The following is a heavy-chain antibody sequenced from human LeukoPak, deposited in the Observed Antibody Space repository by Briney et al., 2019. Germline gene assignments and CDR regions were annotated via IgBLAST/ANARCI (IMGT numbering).Heavy chain of an antibody. CDR1: GGSFSGYY. CDR3: ARGVNNYGYGFSFDY. CDR2: INHSGST. V-gene: IGHV4-34*01. Sequence: SETLSLTCAVYGGSFSGYYWSWIRQPPGKGLEWIGEINHSGSTNYNPSLKSRVTISVDMSKNQFSLKLTSVTAADTAVYFCARGVNNYGYGFSFDYWGQGTLVTVSS. D-gene: IGHD5-18*01. J-gene: IGHJ4*02.